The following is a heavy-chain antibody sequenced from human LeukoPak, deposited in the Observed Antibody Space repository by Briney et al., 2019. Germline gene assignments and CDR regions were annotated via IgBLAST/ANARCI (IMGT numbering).Heavy chain of an antibody. D-gene: IGHD4-11*01. CDR1: GYSITSSSW. V-gene: IGHV4-28*03. Sequence: SDTLSLTCAVSGYSITSSSWWGWIRQPPGKGLEWIGYIYYSGSTNYNPSLKSRVTISVDTSKNQFSLKLSSVTAADTAVYYCARVPDYSNKNWFDPWGQGTLVTVSS. J-gene: IGHJ5*02. CDR2: IYYSGST. CDR3: ARVPDYSNKNWFDP.